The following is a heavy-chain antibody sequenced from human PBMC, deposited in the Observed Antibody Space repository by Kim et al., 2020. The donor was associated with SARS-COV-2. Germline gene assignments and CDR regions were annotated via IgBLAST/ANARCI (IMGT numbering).Heavy chain of an antibody. CDR3: ARDIGAILDFVTEPPGRVRGGRLDS. J-gene: IGHJ4*02. Sequence: SETLSLTCTVSTDFTNTDDWSWIRQPAGKGLEWIGRVSRGGTFKSNPALGGRVTLSVDRPKRQFSLRLISVTAADAAIYYCARDIGAILDFVTEPPGRVRGGRLDSWGQGFRVSVSS. CDR1: TDFTNTDD. D-gene: IGHD2-8*02. V-gene: IGHV4-4*07. CDR2: VSRGGTF.